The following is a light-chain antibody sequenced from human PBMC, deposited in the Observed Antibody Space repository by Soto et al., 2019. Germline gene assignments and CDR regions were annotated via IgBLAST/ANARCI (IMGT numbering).Light chain of an antibody. Sequence: EIVLTQSPGTLSLSPGERATLSCRASQSVSSSYLAWYQQKPGQAPRLLIYDASSRATGIPDRFSGSGSATDFTLTISRLEPEDFVVYYCQQYGRSPWTFGQGTKVEIK. J-gene: IGKJ1*01. CDR3: QQYGRSPWT. CDR2: DAS. CDR1: QSVSSSY. V-gene: IGKV3-20*01.